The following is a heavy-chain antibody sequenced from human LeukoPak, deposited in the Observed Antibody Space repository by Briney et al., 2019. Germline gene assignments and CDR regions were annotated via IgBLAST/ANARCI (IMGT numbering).Heavy chain of an antibody. J-gene: IGHJ3*01. D-gene: IGHD3-10*01. CDR1: GGSISSYY. V-gene: IGHV4-59*01. CDR2: IYYSGST. Sequence: PSETLSLTCTVSGGSISSYYWSWIRQPPGKGLEWIGYIYYSGSTNYNPSLKSRVTISVDTSKNQFSLKLSSVTAADTAVYYCAKAPTYYGSGSLLWGQGTMVTVSS. CDR3: AKAPTYYGSGSLL.